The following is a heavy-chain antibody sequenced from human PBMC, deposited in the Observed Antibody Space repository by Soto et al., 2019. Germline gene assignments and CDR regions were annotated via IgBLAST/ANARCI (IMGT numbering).Heavy chain of an antibody. CDR3: AKDIVLLVQWLGSGAFDI. J-gene: IGHJ3*02. D-gene: IGHD6-19*01. CDR1: GFTFDDYA. CDR2: ISWNSGSI. V-gene: IGHV3-9*01. Sequence: SLRLSCAASGFTFDDYAMHWVRQAPGKGLEWVSGISWNSGSIGYADSVKGRFTISRDNAKNSLYLQMSSLRAEDTALYYCAKDIVLLVQWLGSGAFDIWGQGTMVTVSS.